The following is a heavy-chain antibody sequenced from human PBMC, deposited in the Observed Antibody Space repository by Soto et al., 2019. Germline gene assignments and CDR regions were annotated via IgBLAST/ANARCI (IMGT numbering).Heavy chain of an antibody. CDR1: GGSISSYY. J-gene: IGHJ4*02. V-gene: IGHV4-59*01. CDR3: ERDVFVGATDY. CDR2: IYYSGST. D-gene: IGHD1-26*01. Sequence: PSETLSLTCTVSGGSISSYYWSWIRQPPGKGLEWIGYIYYSGSTNYNPSLKSRVTISVDTSKNQFSLKLSSVTAADTAVYYCERDVFVGATDYWGQGTLVTVSS.